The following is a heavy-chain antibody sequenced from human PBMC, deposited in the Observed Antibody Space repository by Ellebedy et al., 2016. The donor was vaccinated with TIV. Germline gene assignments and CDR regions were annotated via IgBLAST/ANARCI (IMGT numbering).Heavy chain of an antibody. CDR3: ARSGYPAY. D-gene: IGHD3-22*01. J-gene: IGHJ4*02. CDR1: GGSISSGGYY. CDR2: IYYSGST. Sequence: LRLSXTVSGGSISSGGYYWSWIRQHPGKGLEWIGYIYYSGSTHYNPSLKSRVTISVDTSKNQFSLKLSSVTAADTAVYYCARSGYPAYWGQGTLVTVSS. V-gene: IGHV4-31*03.